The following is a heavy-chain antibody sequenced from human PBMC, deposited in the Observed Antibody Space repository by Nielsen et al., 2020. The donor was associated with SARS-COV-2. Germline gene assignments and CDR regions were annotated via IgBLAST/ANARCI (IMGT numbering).Heavy chain of an antibody. J-gene: IGHJ5*02. CDR2: ISGSGRSI. CDR1: GFTFSDYY. D-gene: IGHD3-10*01. CDR3: ARDRGLTTNWFDP. V-gene: IGHV3-11*04. Sequence: GESLKISCAASGFTFSDYYMTWIRQAPGRGLEWLSHISGSGRSISYAESVKGRFAISRDNAKDSVYLQMNSLRAEDTAVYYCARDRGLTTNWFDPWGQGTLVTVSS.